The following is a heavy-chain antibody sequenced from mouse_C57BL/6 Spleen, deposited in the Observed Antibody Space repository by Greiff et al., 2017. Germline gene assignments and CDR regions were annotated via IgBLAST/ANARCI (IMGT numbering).Heavy chain of an antibody. D-gene: IGHD1-1*01. CDR2: IYPGDGDT. CDR3: ARREAYGSSYGYFDV. J-gene: IGHJ1*03. CDR1: GYAFSSYW. V-gene: IGHV1-80*01. Sequence: QVQLQQSGAELVKPGASVKISCKASGYAFSSYWMNWVKQRPGKGLEWIGQIYPGDGDTNYNGKFKGKATLTADKSSSTAYMQLSSLTSEDSAVYFCARREAYGSSYGYFDVWGTGTTVTVSS.